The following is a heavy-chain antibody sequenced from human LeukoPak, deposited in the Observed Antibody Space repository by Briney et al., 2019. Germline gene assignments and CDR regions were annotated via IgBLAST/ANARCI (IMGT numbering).Heavy chain of an antibody. CDR3: TSLLQGDGMDV. CDR2: IWNDGSNT. V-gene: IGHV3-33*01. J-gene: IGHJ6*04. D-gene: IGHD4-11*01. CDR1: GFTFSSYG. Sequence: GRSLRLSCAASGFTFSSYGMHWVRQAPGKGLEWVAVIWNDGSNTYYADSVKGRFTISRDNSKNTLYLQMNSLRAEDTAVYYCTSLLQGDGMDVWGKGTTVTVSS.